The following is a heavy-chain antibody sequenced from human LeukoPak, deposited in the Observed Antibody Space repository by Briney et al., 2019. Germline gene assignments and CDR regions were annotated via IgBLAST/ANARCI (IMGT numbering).Heavy chain of an antibody. CDR1: GFTFSSYA. CDR3: AKDHVLAPWTPFDY. J-gene: IGHJ4*02. Sequence: PGGSLRLSCAASGFTFSSYAMSWVRQAPGKGLEWVSAISGSGGSTYYADSVKGRFTISRDNPKNTQYLQMNSLRAEDTAVYYCAKDHVLAPWTPFDYWGQGTLVTVSS. V-gene: IGHV3-23*01. D-gene: IGHD3-10*02. CDR2: ISGSGGST.